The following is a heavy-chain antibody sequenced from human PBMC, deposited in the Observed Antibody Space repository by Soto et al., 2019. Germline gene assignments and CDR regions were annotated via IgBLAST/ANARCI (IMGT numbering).Heavy chain of an antibody. CDR3: AKVGSGYYFNFDY. CDR1: GVTFSSYA. D-gene: IGHD3-22*01. J-gene: IGHJ4*02. CDR2: ISGSGGST. V-gene: IGHV3-23*01. Sequence: GGSLRLSCAASGVTFSSYAMSWVRQAPGKGLEWVSAISGSGGSTYYADSVKGRFTISRDNSKNTLYLQMNSLRAEDTAVYYCAKVGSGYYFNFDYWGQGTLVTVSS.